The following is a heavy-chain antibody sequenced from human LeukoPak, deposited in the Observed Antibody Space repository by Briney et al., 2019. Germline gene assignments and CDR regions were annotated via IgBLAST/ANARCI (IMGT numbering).Heavy chain of an antibody. Sequence: SENLSLTCTVSGGSISSVGYYSSWIRQHPGNGLEWIGYIYYSGSTYYNPSLKSRVTISVDTSKNQFSLKLSSVTAADTAVYYCARASGSSLFDYWGQGTLVTVSS. CDR1: GGSISSVGYY. D-gene: IGHD1-26*01. CDR2: IYYSGST. V-gene: IGHV4-31*03. CDR3: ARASGSSLFDY. J-gene: IGHJ4*02.